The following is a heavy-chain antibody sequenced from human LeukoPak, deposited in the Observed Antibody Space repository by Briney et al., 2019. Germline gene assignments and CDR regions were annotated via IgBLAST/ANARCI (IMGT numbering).Heavy chain of an antibody. V-gene: IGHV1-3*01. D-gene: IGHD6-13*01. CDR2: INAGNGNT. CDR1: GYTFTSYA. Sequence: ASVKVSCKASGYTFTSYAMHWVRQAPGQRLEWMGWINAGNGNTKYSQKFQGRVTITRDTSASTAYMELSSLRSEDTAVYYCARVTSSSWYEDYWGQGTLVTVSS. CDR3: ARVTSSSWYEDY. J-gene: IGHJ4*02.